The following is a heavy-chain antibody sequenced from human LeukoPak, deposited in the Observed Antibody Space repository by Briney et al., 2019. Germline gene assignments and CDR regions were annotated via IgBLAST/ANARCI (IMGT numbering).Heavy chain of an antibody. CDR3: ARVSDFCSGTYYFDY. Sequence: SETLSLTCTVSGGSISSYYWSWIRQPAGRGLEWIGRIYTSGSTNYNPSLKSRVTMSVDTSKNQFSLKLSSVTAADTAVYYCARVSDFCSGTYYFDYWGQGTLVTVSS. V-gene: IGHV4-4*07. D-gene: IGHD3-3*01. J-gene: IGHJ4*02. CDR1: GGSISSYY. CDR2: IYTSGST.